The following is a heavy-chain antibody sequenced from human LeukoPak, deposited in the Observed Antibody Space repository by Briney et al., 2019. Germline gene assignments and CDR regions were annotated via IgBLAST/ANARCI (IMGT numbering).Heavy chain of an antibody. D-gene: IGHD1-1*01. J-gene: IGHJ4*02. Sequence: GGSLRLSCTASGFTFSNHWMHWVRQAPGKGLVWVSNIRSDGSWTNYADSVKGRFTASRDNAKNTLHLQMSSLRPEDTAVYYCARETGGIDNWGQGTLVTVSS. V-gene: IGHV3-74*01. CDR2: IRSDGSWT. CDR1: GFTFSNHW. CDR3: ARETGGIDN.